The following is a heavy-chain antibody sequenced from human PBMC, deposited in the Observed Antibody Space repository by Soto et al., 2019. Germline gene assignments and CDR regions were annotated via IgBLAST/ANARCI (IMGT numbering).Heavy chain of an antibody. CDR2: IKSKTDGGTT. Sequence: PGGSLRLSCAASGFTFSNAWMNWVRQAPGKGLEWVGRIKSKTDGGTTDYAAPVKGRFTISRDDSKNTLYLQMNSLKTEDTAVYYCTTDLTRRLDYYYGMDVWGQGTTVTVSS. D-gene: IGHD1-20*01. V-gene: IGHV3-15*07. CDR1: GFTFSNAW. CDR3: TTDLTRRLDYYYGMDV. J-gene: IGHJ6*02.